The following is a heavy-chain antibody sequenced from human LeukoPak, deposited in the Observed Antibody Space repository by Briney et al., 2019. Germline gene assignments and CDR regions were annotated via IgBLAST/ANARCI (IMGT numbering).Heavy chain of an antibody. CDR2: ISWDGGST. D-gene: IGHD3-22*01. CDR1: GFTFDDYT. CDR3: AKAMSSDYYYYMDV. J-gene: IGHJ6*03. V-gene: IGHV3-43*01. Sequence: GGSLRLSCAASGFTFDDYTMHWVRQAPGKGLEWVSLISWDGGSTYYADSVKGRFTISRDNSKNSLYLQMNSLRTEDTALYYRAKAMSSDYYYYMDVWGKGTTVTVSS.